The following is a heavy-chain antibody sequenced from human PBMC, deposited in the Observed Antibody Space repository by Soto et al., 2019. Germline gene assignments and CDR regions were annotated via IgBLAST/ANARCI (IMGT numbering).Heavy chain of an antibody. CDR2: INHSGST. CDR1: GGSFSGYY. D-gene: IGHD6-19*01. CDR3: ARSRYSSCGGESRYYYYGMDG. V-gene: IGHV4-34*01. J-gene: IGHJ6*02. Sequence: SETLSLTCAVYGGSFSGYYWSWIRQPPGKGLEWIGEINHSGSTSYNPSLKSRVTISVDTSKNQFSLKLSSVTAADTAVYYCARSRYSSCGGESRYYYYGMDGWGQGTKVTAP.